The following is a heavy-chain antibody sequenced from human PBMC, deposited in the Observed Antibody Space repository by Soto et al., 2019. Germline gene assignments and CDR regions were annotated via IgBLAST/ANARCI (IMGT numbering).Heavy chain of an antibody. CDR2: IYYSGST. V-gene: IGHV4-59*08. D-gene: IGHD7-27*01. Sequence: SETLSLTSTVSGGSISSYYWSWIRQPPGKGLEWIGYIYYSGSTNYNPSLKSRVTISVDTSKNQFSLKLSSVTAADTAVYYCARRWGRTFDYWGQGTLVTVSS. J-gene: IGHJ4*02. CDR3: ARRWGRTFDY. CDR1: GGSISSYY.